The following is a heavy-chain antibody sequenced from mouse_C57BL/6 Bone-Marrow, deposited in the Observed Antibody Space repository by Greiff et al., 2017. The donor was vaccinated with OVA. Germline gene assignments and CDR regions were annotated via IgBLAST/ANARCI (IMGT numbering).Heavy chain of an antibody. V-gene: IGHV1-7*01. CDR1: GYTFTSYW. CDR3: ARNYYGSSYYFDY. J-gene: IGHJ2*01. CDR2: INPSSGYT. D-gene: IGHD1-1*01. Sequence: QVQLKESGADLAKPGASVKLSCKASGYTFTSYWMHWVKQRPGQGLEWIGYINPSSGYTKYNQKFKDKATLTADKSSSTAYMQLSSLTYEDSAVYYCARNYYGSSYYFDYWGQGTTLTVSS.